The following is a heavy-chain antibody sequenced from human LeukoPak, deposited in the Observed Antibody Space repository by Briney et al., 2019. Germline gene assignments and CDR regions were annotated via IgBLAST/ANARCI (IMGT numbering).Heavy chain of an antibody. V-gene: IGHV1-2*02. CDR1: GYTFTDYY. CDR3: ARDAGYCTGGSCWYFDH. J-gene: IGHJ4*02. Sequence: ASVKVSCKASGYTFTDYYMHWVRQAPGQGLEWMGWINLNSGGTNLAQRFQGRVTMTRDTSISTAYMDLSRLISDDTAVYYCARDAGYCTGGSCWYFDHWGQGTLVTVSS. CDR2: INLNSGGT. D-gene: IGHD2-15*01.